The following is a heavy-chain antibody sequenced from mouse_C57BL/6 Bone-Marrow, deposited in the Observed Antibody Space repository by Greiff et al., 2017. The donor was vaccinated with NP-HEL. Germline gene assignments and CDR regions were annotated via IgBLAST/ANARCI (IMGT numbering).Heavy chain of an antibody. CDR1: GFNIKDDY. CDR2: IDPENGDT. CDR3: TTGGSSPYAMDY. V-gene: IGHV14-4*01. D-gene: IGHD1-1*01. J-gene: IGHJ4*01. Sequence: EVKLVESGAELVRPGASVKLSCTVSGFNIKDDYMHWVKQRPEQGLEWIGWIDPENGDTEYASKFPGTAPITADTSSNTAYLQLSSLTSEDTAVYYCTTGGSSPYAMDYWGQGTSVTVSS.